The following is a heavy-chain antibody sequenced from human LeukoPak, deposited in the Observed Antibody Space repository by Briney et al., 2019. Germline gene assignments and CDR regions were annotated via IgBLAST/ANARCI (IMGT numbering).Heavy chain of an antibody. CDR3: ARDGGYYDSSGYYEGSFDY. Sequence: SQTLSLTCAISGDSVSSNSAAWNWIRQSPSRGLEWLGRTYYRSKWYNDYAVSVKSRITINPDTSKNQFSLQLNSVTPEDTAVYYCARDGGYYDSSGYYEGSFDYWGQGTLVTVSS. J-gene: IGHJ4*02. V-gene: IGHV6-1*01. D-gene: IGHD3-22*01. CDR1: GDSVSSNSAA. CDR2: TYYRSKWYN.